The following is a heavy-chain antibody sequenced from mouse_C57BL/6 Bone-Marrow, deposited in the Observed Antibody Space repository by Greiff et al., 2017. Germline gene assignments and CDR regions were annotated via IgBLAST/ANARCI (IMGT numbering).Heavy chain of an antibody. V-gene: IGHV7-3*01. CDR2: IRNKANGYTT. J-gene: IGHJ4*01. D-gene: IGHD1-1*01. Sequence: EVKVEESGGGLVQPGGSLSLSCAASGFTFTDYYMSWVRQPPGKALEWLGFIRNKANGYTTEYSASVKGRFTISRDNSQSILYLQMNALRAEDSATYYCASHYKGSSYGYAMDYRGQGTSVTVSS. CDR1: GFTFTDYY. CDR3: ASHYKGSSYGYAMDY.